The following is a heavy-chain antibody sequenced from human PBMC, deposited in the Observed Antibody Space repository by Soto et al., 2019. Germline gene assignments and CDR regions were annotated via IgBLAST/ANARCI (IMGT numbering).Heavy chain of an antibody. V-gene: IGHV4-39*07. CDR1: GGSISSSSYY. CDR2: IYYSGST. D-gene: IGHD3-3*01. CDR3: ARDSHSITIFGVVIKAYFDY. J-gene: IGHJ4*02. Sequence: SETLSLTCTVSGGSISSSSYYWGWIRQPPGKGLEWIGSIYYSGSTYYNPSLKSRVTISVDTSKNQFSLKLSSVTAADTAVYYCARDSHSITIFGVVIKAYFDYWGQGTLVTVSS.